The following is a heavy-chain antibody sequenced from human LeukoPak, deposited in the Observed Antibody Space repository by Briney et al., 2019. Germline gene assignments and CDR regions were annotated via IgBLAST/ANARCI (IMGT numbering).Heavy chain of an antibody. Sequence: PGGSLRLSCAASGFTFSTYAMSWVRQAPGKGLEWVSAISGPGGSTYYADSVKGRFTISRDNSKNTLYLQMNSLRAEDTAVYYCAKDGMYSSSSSYYFDYWGQGTLVTASS. J-gene: IGHJ4*02. V-gene: IGHV3-23*01. CDR3: AKDGMYSSSSSYYFDY. CDR2: ISGPGGST. CDR1: GFTFSTYA. D-gene: IGHD6-6*01.